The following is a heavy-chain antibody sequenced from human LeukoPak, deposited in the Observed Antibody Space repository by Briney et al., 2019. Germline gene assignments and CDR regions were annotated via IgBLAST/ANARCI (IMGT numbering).Heavy chain of an antibody. CDR3: ARVVFTGIAAAGHNWFDP. J-gene: IGHJ5*02. D-gene: IGHD6-13*01. CDR2: IYYSGST. Sequence: SETLSLTCTVSGGSISSYYWSWIRQPPGKGLEWIGYIYYSGSTNYNPSLKSRVTISVDTSKNQFSLKLSPVTAADTAVYYCARVVFTGIAAAGHNWFDPWGQGTLVTVSS. CDR1: GGSISSYY. V-gene: IGHV4-59*01.